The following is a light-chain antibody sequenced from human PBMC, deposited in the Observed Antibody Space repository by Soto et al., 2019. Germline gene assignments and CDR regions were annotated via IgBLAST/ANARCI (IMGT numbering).Light chain of an antibody. CDR1: HSIDFY. CDR3: QQTYSTPRT. CDR2: FSS. J-gene: IGKJ1*01. Sequence: DIQMTQSPSTLSASVGDRVTITCRASHSIDFYLNWYQQKPGQAPKLLIYFSSRLQNGVPSRFSGSGSGTDFTLTITSLQPEDFATYYCQQTYSTPRTFGQGTKVDI. V-gene: IGKV1-39*01.